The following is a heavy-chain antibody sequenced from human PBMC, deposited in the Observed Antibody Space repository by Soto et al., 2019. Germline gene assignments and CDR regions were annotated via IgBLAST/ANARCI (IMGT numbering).Heavy chain of an antibody. CDR3: ARFSGSYSFLDY. V-gene: IGHV4-59*02. J-gene: IGHJ4*01. D-gene: IGHD1-26*01. CDR2: IYYSGST. Sequence: SETPSLTSTHAGGSVNSYTSHWFRQTPGKELEWIGYIYYSGSTKYNPSLKSRATMSVDTSKNQFSLNLNSVTAADTAVYYCARFSGSYSFLDYWGHGTLVTVS. CDR1: GGSVNSYT.